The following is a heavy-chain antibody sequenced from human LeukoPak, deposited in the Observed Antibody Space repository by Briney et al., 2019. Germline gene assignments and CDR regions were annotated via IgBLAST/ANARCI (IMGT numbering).Heavy chain of an antibody. CDR1: GGSISSGSYY. D-gene: IGHD6-6*01. CDR3: ARESSGVAAHINWFDP. Sequence: PSETLSLTCTVSGGSISSGSYYWSWIRQPAGKGLEWIGRIYTSGSTNYNPSLKSRVTISVDTSKNQFSLKLSSVTAADTAVYYCARESSGVAAHINWFDPWGQGTLVTVSS. V-gene: IGHV4-61*02. CDR2: IYTSGST. J-gene: IGHJ5*02.